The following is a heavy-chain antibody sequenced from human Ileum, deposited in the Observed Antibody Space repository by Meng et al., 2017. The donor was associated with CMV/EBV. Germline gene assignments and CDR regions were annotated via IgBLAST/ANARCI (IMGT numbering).Heavy chain of an antibody. CDR1: GFTFSSYW. Sequence: ASGFTFSSYWMHWVRQAPGKGLVWVSRINRDGRSKSYAASVKGRFTISRDNAKNTLYLQMNSLRAEDTAVYYCASKLVGTYEMYFDLWGRGTLVTVSS. CDR3: ASKLVGTYEMYFDL. CDR2: INRDGRSK. J-gene: IGHJ2*01. D-gene: IGHD1-14*01. V-gene: IGHV3-74*01.